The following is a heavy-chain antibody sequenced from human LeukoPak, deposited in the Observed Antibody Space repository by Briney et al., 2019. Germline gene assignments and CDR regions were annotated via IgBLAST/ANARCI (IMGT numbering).Heavy chain of an antibody. J-gene: IGHJ4*02. CDR1: GGSFSGYY. Sequence: PSETLSLTCAVYGGSFSGYYWSWIRQPPGKGLEWIGEINHSGSTNYNPSLKSRVTITVDTSKNQFSLKLSSVTAADTAVYYCARGCGDSTSCFDYWGQGTLVTVSS. CDR3: ARGCGDSTSCFDY. CDR2: INHSGST. D-gene: IGHD2-2*01. V-gene: IGHV4-34*01.